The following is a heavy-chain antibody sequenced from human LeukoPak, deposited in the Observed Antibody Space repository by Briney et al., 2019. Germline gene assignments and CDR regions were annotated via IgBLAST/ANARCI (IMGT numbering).Heavy chain of an antibody. CDR2: MNPNSGNT. D-gene: IGHD5-18*01. Sequence: ASVKVSCKASGYTFTSYDINWGRQATGQGLEWMGWMNPNSGNTGYAQKLQGRVTMTRNTAISTAYMELSSLRSEDTAVYYCARGPPIQLWPRYYYYYYGMDVWGQGTTVTVYS. V-gene: IGHV1-8*01. CDR1: GYTFTSYD. J-gene: IGHJ6*02. CDR3: ARGPPIQLWPRYYYYYYGMDV.